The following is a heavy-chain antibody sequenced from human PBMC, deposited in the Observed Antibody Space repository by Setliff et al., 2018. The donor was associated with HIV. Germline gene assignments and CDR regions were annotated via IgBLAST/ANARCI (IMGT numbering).Heavy chain of an antibody. Sequence: GASVKVSCKASGGSFTSYTFSWVRQAPGQGLEWMGRIIPIVTIAHYAEQFVGRVTITADKSTSTTYMEVSSLRSEDTAVYYCARERPGDHYEGTGYQLAGWFDPWGQGTLVTVS. CDR1: GGSFTSYT. CDR2: IIPIVTIA. J-gene: IGHJ5*02. CDR3: ARERPGDHYEGTGYQLAGWFDP. D-gene: IGHD3-22*01. V-gene: IGHV1-69*04.